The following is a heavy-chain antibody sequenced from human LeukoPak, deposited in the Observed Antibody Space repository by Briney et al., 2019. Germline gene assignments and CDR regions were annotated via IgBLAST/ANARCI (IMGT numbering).Heavy chain of an antibody. CDR3: EKGTINPPADV. V-gene: IGHV3-23*01. J-gene: IGHJ6*01. CDR2: IGGRDLNT. D-gene: IGHD2-2*01. Sequence: GRSFRLSCAASGFTFSVYTMTWVCHTPGKWLECVSAIGGRDLNTHYTDSVKGRFTISTDNSTNTVYLQINSLRAEDTAISYLEKGTINPPADVWGKGTTVTVSS. CDR1: GFTFSVYT.